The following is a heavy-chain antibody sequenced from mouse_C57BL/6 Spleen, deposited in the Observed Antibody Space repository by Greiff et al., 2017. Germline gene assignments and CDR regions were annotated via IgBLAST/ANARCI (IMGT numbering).Heavy chain of an antibody. CDR1: GYTFTCYW. Sequence: QVQLQQSGAELVKPGASVKLSCKASGYTFTCYWMHWVKQRPGQGLEWIGMIPPNSGSTNYNEKFMSKATLTADKSSSTAYLQLSSLTAEDSAVYYCARATTVVAKGYYAMGDWGQGTSVTVSS. V-gene: IGHV1-64*01. D-gene: IGHD1-1*01. CDR2: IPPNSGST. CDR3: ARATTVVAKGYYAMGD. J-gene: IGHJ4*01.